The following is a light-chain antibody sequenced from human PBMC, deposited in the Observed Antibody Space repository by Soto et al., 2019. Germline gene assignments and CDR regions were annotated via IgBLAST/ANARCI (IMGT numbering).Light chain of an antibody. CDR2: EAS. CDR1: QSIGSW. V-gene: IGKV1-5*01. CDR3: QQYESYSSGP. Sequence: DLPRTQDPSPLSVSVGARVTIAGRASQSIGSWLAWYQQKPGKAPKLLIYEASTLQSGVPSRFSGSGSGTEFTLTISSLRPADFVTYYGQQYESYSSGPFGQGTKVDIK. J-gene: IGKJ1*01.